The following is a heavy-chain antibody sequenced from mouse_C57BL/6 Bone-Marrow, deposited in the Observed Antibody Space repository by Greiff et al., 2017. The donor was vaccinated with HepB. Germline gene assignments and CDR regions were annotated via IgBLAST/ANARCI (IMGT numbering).Heavy chain of an antibody. CDR1: GFTFSDFY. CDR2: SRNKANDYTT. V-gene: IGHV7-1*01. J-gene: IGHJ4*01. D-gene: IGHD2-4*01. CDR3: ARDRGDYDGDYYAMDY. Sequence: EVQGVESGGGLVQSGRSLRLSCATSGFTFSDFYMEWVRQAPGEGLEWIAASRNKANDYTTEYSASVKGRFIVSRDTSQSILYLQMNALRAEDTAIYYCARDRGDYDGDYYAMDYWGQGTSVTVSS.